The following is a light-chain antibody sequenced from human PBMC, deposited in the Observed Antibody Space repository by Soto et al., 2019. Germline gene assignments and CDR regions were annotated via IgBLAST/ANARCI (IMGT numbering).Light chain of an antibody. CDR3: SSFTSTHTGV. J-gene: IGLJ3*02. Sequence: QSALTQRASVSGSPGQSITISCTGTSSDVGGYNYVSWYQQYPGKAPKLMIYEVSNRPSGVSNRFSGSKSGNTASLTISGLQAEDEADYYCSSFTSTHTGVFGGGTKLTVL. V-gene: IGLV2-14*01. CDR2: EVS. CDR1: SSDVGGYNY.